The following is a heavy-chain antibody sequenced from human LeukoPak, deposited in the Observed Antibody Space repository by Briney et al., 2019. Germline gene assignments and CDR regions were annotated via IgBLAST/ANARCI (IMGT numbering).Heavy chain of an antibody. CDR3: ARLQGVSRGWSFDY. J-gene: IGHJ4*02. CDR2: IYPGDSDT. V-gene: IGHV5-51*01. CDR1: GYSFTNNW. Sequence: GESLKISCKGSGYSFTNNWIGWVRQVPGKGLEWLGIIYPGDSDTTYSPSFQGHVTISADKSTSTAYLQWNSLKASDTAMYYCARLQGVSRGWSFDYWGQGTLVTVSS. D-gene: IGHD6-19*01.